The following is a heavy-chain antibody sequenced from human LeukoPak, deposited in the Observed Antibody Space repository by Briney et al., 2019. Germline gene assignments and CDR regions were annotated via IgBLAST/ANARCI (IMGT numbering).Heavy chain of an antibody. CDR3: TLRYSSGWYLSAY. CDR2: IRSKDNSCAT. Sequence: PVGSLRLSCAASGFTFSDLRIHLVRQASGKGLGWVGCIRSKDNSCATAYAASVKGRFTISRDDSKNTAYLQMNSLKTEDTAMYYCTLRYSSGWYLSAYWVQGTLVTVSS. J-gene: IGHJ4*02. V-gene: IGHV3-73*01. CDR1: GFTFSDLR. D-gene: IGHD6-19*01.